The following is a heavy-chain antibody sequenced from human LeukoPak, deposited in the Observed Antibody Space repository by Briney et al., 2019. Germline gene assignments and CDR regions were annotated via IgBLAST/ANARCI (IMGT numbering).Heavy chain of an antibody. V-gene: IGHV3-23*01. CDR2: ISNTGGST. J-gene: IGHJ6*02. CDR3: AKAPGYYYYYGMDV. Sequence: GGSLRLSWAASGFTFNSYAMSWVRQAPGKGLRWVSRISNTGGSTYDADSMKGRFTISRDNSKNTLYLQMNSLRAEDTAVYYCAKAPGYYYYYGMDVWGHGTTVTVSS. CDR1: GFTFNSYA.